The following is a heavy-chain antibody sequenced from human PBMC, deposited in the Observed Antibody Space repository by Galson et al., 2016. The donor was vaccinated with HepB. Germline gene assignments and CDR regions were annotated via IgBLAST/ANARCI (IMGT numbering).Heavy chain of an antibody. D-gene: IGHD6-19*01. CDR3: AKKSLVAGTATYVFDN. V-gene: IGHV3-7*05. Sequence: SLRLSCAASGFTFGSYWMSWVRQAPGKGLELAANINRGGSEKSYVDSAKGRFTISRDNAKNTLYLQMNSLRADDTAVYYCAKKSLVAGTATYVFDNWGQGTLVTVSS. CDR2: INRGGSEK. CDR1: GFTFGSYW. J-gene: IGHJ4*02.